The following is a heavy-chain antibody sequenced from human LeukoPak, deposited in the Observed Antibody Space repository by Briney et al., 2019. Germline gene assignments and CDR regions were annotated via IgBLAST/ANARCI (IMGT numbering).Heavy chain of an antibody. J-gene: IGHJ4*02. Sequence: GGSLRLSCAASGFTFSSYWMSWVRQAPGKGLEWVANIKQDGSEKYYVDSVKGRFTISRDNAKNSLYLQMNSLRAEDTALYYCARDLGLYYDSSGYFDYWGQGTLVTVSS. CDR2: IKQDGSEK. D-gene: IGHD3-22*01. CDR1: GFTFSSYW. V-gene: IGHV3-7*03. CDR3: ARDLGLYYDSSGYFDY.